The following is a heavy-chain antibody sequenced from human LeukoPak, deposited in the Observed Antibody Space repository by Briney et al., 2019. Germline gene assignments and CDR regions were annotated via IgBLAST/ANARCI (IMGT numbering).Heavy chain of an antibody. CDR2: INHSGGT. V-gene: IGHV4-34*01. CDR3: ARGWSGYYYGSGSYYSGNWFDP. J-gene: IGHJ5*02. Sequence: SETLSLTCAVYGGSFSGYYWSWIRQPPGKGLEWIGEINHSGGTNYDPSLKSRVTISVDTSKNQFSLKLSSVTAADTAVYYCARGWSGYYYGSGSYYSGNWFDPWGRGTLVTVSS. D-gene: IGHD3-10*01. CDR1: GGSFSGYY.